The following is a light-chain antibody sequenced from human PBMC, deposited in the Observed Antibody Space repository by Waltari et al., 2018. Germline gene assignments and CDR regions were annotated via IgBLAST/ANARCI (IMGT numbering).Light chain of an antibody. Sequence: TLSCRASQSVSSSYLAWYQQKPGQAPRLLIYGASSRATGIPDRFSGRGSGTDCTLTISRLEPEDLAVYYCQQYGTTFGQGTKVEIK. CDR3: QQYGTT. CDR2: GAS. J-gene: IGKJ1*01. CDR1: QSVSSSY. V-gene: IGKV3-20*01.